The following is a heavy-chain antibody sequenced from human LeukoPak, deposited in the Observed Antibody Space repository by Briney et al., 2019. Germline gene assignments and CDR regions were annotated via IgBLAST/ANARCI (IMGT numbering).Heavy chain of an antibody. D-gene: IGHD3-16*01. CDR3: ATTVGSYFDY. V-gene: IGHV4-31*02. CDR2: IYYSGST. J-gene: IGHJ4*02. Sequence: SWIRQHPGKGLEWIGYIYYSGSTYYNPSLKSRVTMSVDTSENQFSLKLSSVTAADTAVYYCATTVGSYFDYWSQGTLVTVSS.